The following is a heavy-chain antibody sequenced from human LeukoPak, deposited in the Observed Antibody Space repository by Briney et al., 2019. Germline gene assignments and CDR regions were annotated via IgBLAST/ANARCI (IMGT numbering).Heavy chain of an antibody. CDR2: IKNDGSEK. J-gene: IGHJ4*02. CDR1: GFPFSTYW. Sequence: GGSLRLSCAASGFPFSTYWITWVRQTPGKGLEWVANIKNDGSEKYYVDSVKGRFTISRDNAENSLFLQMNSLRVEDTAIYYCTRDSGLTGYDLLDYWGQGTLVTVSS. V-gene: IGHV3-7*01. D-gene: IGHD5-12*01. CDR3: TRDSGLTGYDLLDY.